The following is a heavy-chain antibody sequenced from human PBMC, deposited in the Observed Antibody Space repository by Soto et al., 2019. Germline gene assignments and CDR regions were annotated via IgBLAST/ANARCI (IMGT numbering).Heavy chain of an antibody. CDR2: IYYSGST. D-gene: IGHD5-12*01. V-gene: IGHV4-31*03. CDR1: GGSISSGGYY. CDR3: ARNKVVTYFDY. Sequence: KPSETLSLTCTVSGGSISSGGYYWSWIRQHPGKGLEWIGYIYYSGSTYYNPSLKSRVTISVDTSKNQFSLKLSSVTAADTAVYYCARNKVVTYFDYWGQGTLVTVSS. J-gene: IGHJ4*02.